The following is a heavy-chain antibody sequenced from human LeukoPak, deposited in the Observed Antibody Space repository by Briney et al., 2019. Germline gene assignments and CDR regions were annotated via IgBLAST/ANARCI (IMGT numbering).Heavy chain of an antibody. CDR1: GGSISSGGYY. Sequence: SETLSLTCTVSGGSISSGGYYWSWIRQHPGKGLEWIGYIYYSGSTYYNPSLKSRVTISVDTSKNQFSLKLSSVTAAHTAVYYCARDRAVTMVRGVTFWFDPWGQGTLVTVSS. CDR3: ARDRAVTMVRGVTFWFDP. D-gene: IGHD3-10*01. CDR2: IYYSGST. V-gene: IGHV4-31*03. J-gene: IGHJ5*02.